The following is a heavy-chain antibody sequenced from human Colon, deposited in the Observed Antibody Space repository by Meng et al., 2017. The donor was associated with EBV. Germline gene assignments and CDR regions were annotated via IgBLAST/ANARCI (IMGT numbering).Heavy chain of an antibody. Sequence: QVQLQESGPGLVKPSGTLSLTCDVSGGSIRNDQWWSWVRQAPGKGLEWIGEVNPSGSTNYSPSLKSRVTISVDTSKNQFSLRLNSVTAADTAVYYCARVGGLDGYRLGGDYWGQGALVTVSS. J-gene: IGHJ4*02. D-gene: IGHD5-24*01. CDR1: GGSIRNDQW. CDR2: VNPSGST. CDR3: ARVGGLDGYRLGGDY. V-gene: IGHV4-4*02.